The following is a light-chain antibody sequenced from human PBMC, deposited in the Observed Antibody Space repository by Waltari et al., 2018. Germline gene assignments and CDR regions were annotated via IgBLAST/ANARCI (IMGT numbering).Light chain of an antibody. CDR2: DFT. CDR3: TSYTTTRLT. Sequence: QSAPTQPASVSGSPGQSITISCPGIDSDLGSYNYVSWYRQTPGKAPEVIIYDFTSRPPGVSSRFSGSKSGNTASLTISGLQAEDEGHYYCTSYTTTRLTFGGGTKLTV. CDR1: DSDLGSYNY. V-gene: IGLV2-14*01. J-gene: IGLJ2*01.